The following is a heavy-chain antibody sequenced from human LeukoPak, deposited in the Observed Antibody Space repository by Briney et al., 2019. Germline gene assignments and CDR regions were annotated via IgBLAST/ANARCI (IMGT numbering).Heavy chain of an antibody. CDR2: ISGRGDST. Sequence: PGGSLRLSCAASGFTFSSYAMTWVRQAPGKGLEWVSHISGRGDSTYSADSVKGRFTISRDNSKNTLYLQMNSLRAEDTAVYYCAKDRDYYDSSGSYWGQGTLVTVSS. J-gene: IGHJ4*02. CDR3: AKDRDYYDSSGSY. V-gene: IGHV3-23*01. D-gene: IGHD3-22*01. CDR1: GFTFSSYA.